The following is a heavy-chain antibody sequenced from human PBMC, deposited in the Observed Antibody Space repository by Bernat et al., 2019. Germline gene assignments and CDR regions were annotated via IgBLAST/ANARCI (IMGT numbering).Heavy chain of an antibody. CDR1: GYTFTSYD. D-gene: IGHD2-2*01. Sequence: QVQLVQSGAEVKKPGASVKVSCKASGYTFTSYDMHWVRQAPGQGLAWMGIINPSGGSTSYAQKFQGRVTMTRDTYTRTVYMELSSLRSEDTAVYYCARSLNTIVVVPGAIDYWGQGALVTVSS. V-gene: IGHV1-46*01. J-gene: IGHJ4*02. CDR3: ARSLNTIVVVPGAIDY. CDR2: INPSGGST.